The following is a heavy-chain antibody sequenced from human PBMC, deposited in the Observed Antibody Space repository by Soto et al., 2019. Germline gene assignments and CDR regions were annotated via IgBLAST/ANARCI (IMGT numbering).Heavy chain of an antibody. D-gene: IGHD2-15*01. Sequence: PSETLSLTCTVSGGSISSGGYYWSWIRQHPGKGLEWIGYIYYSGSTYYNPSLKSRVTISVDTSKNQFSLKLSSVTAADTAVYYCARRVAGGGSSTVGVEFDYWGQGPLVTVSS. CDR2: IYYSGST. V-gene: IGHV4-31*03. J-gene: IGHJ4*02. CDR1: GGSISSGGYY. CDR3: ARRVAGGGSSTVGVEFDY.